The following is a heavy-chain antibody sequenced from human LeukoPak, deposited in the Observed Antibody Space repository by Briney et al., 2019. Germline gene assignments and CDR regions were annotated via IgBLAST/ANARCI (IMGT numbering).Heavy chain of an antibody. CDR2: INHNGNVN. V-gene: IGHV3-7*03. J-gene: IGHJ6*02. D-gene: IGHD3-16*01. CDR1: GFTFSSYW. CDR3: ARGGGLDV. Sequence: GGSLRLSCAASGFTFSSYWMNWARQAPGKGLEWVAIINHNGNVNYYVDSVKGRFTISRDNAKNSLYLQMSNLRAEDTAVYFCARGGGLDVWGQGATVTVSS.